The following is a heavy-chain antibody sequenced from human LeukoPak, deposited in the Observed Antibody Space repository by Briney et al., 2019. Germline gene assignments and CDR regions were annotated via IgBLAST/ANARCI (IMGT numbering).Heavy chain of an antibody. CDR1: GYTFTSHA. J-gene: IGHJ6*03. CDR3: ARKSVAATPRDIVYQYYSMDV. CDR2: INTNTGNP. D-gene: IGHD2-15*01. V-gene: IGHV7-4-1*02. Sequence: GASVKVSCKVSGYTFTSHAMNWVRQAPGQGLEWMGWINTNTGNPKYAQGFAGRFVFSLDTSVSTAYLQISSLKAEDTAVYYCARKSVAATPRDIVYQYYSMDVWGKGTTVTVSS.